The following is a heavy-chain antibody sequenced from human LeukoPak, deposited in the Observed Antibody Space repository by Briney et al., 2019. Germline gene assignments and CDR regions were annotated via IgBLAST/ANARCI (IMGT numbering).Heavy chain of an antibody. D-gene: IGHD2-15*01. CDR3: ARQAYCSGDSCFSFLDPFDI. CDR1: GYIFSAYW. J-gene: IGHJ3*02. V-gene: IGHV5-51*01. Sequence: GESLKISCSTSGYIFSAYWIGWVRHMPGRGLEWMGILYPSDSDIKYSPSIQGHVTISADKSINTAYLQWSSLKASDSAMYYCARQAYCSGDSCFSFLDPFDIWGQGTMVTVSS. CDR2: LYPSDSDI.